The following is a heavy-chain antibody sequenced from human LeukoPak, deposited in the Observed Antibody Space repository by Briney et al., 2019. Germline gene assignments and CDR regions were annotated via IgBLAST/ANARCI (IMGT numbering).Heavy chain of an antibody. Sequence: SGPALVKPTQTLTLTCTFSGFSLSTRGVRVSWVRQPPGKAPEWLARIDWDDAKFYSTSLKTRLTIFKDTSKNQVVLIMTNMDPVDTATYYCARIGPGSTYYWGQGTLVTVSS. V-gene: IGHV2-70*04. CDR3: ARIGPGSTYY. J-gene: IGHJ4*02. CDR2: IDWDDAK. CDR1: GFSLSTRGVR.